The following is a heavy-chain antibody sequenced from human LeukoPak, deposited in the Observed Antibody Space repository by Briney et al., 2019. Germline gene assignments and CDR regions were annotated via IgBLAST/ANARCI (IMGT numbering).Heavy chain of an antibody. V-gene: IGHV3-21*01. CDR2: IYSSSSYI. CDR3: ARDRKRWELLLRFDY. J-gene: IGHJ4*02. D-gene: IGHD1-26*01. CDR1: GFTFSSYS. Sequence: PGGSLRLSCAASGFTFSSYSMNWVREAPGAGLEWVSSIYSSSSYIYSADSVRGRYTISRDNAKNSLYLRMYSVRAEGTGVCFCARDRKRWELLLRFDYWGQGTLVTVSS.